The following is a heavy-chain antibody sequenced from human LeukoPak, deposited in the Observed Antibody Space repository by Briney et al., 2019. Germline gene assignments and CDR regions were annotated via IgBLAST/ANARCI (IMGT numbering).Heavy chain of an antibody. V-gene: IGHV3-23*01. D-gene: IGHD3-16*02. Sequence: GGSLRLSCAASGFTFSSYAMTWVRQAPGKGLEWVSAISGSGAGTYYADSVKGRFTISRDNSKNTLYLQMNSLTAEDTAVYYCARDRPFGGVIDGMDVWGQGTTVTVSS. J-gene: IGHJ6*02. CDR1: GFTFSSYA. CDR2: ISGSGAGT. CDR3: ARDRPFGGVIDGMDV.